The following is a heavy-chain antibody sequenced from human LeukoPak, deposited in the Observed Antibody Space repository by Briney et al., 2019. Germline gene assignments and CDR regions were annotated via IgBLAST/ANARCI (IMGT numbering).Heavy chain of an antibody. D-gene: IGHD1-26*01. CDR3: AKPRRGSYYLGDAFDI. CDR2: IIPIFGTA. CDR1: GGTFSSYA. J-gene: IGHJ3*02. Sequence: EASVKVSCKASGGTFSSYAISWVRQAPGQGLEWMGGIIPIFGTANYAQKFQGRVTITADESTSTAYMELSSLRSEDTAVYYCAKPRRGSYYLGDAFDIWGQGTMVTVSS. V-gene: IGHV1-69*13.